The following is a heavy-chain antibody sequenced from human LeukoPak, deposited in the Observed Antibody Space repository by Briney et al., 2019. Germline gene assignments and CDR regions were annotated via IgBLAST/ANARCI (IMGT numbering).Heavy chain of an antibody. J-gene: IGHJ4*02. CDR3: ASRQSGYDYD. D-gene: IGHD5-12*01. V-gene: IGHV3-48*04. CDR2: ISGSSNTI. Sequence: PGGSLRPSCAASGFTFSSYNMNWVRQAPGRGLEWVSFISGSSNTIYYADSVKGRFTISRDNAKNSLYLQMNSLRAEDTAVYYCASRQSGYDYDWGQGTLVTVSS. CDR1: GFTFSSYN.